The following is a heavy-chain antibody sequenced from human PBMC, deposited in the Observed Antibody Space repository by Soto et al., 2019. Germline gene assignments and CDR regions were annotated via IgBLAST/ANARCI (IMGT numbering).Heavy chain of an antibody. CDR1: GGSFNGYY. Sequence: TXXTLSLTCAVYGGSFNGYYWTWIRQPPGTGLEWMGXINNSXSENYNKSLKXXVTLSVDXXKNQFSLKMTSVTAADTAVYYCARDKINGIFDCWGQGTLVTVSS. CDR3: ARDKINGIFDC. J-gene: IGHJ4*02. CDR2: INNSXSE. V-gene: IGHV4-34*01. D-gene: IGHD2-8*01.